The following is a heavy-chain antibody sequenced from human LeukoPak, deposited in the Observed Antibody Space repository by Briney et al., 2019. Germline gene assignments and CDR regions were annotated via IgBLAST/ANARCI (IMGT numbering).Heavy chain of an antibody. J-gene: IGHJ4*02. CDR3: AKGTGWPQFFFDY. CDR2: IWYDGSIK. CDR1: GFTFSTYD. Sequence: PGGSLRLSCAASGFTFSTYDMHWVRQAPRKGLERVSFIWYDGSIKYYADSVKGRFIISRDHSNTTLYLQMNSRRGEDTAVYYCAKGTGWPQFFFDYWGEGTLVSVSS. D-gene: IGHD2-8*02. V-gene: IGHV3-30*02.